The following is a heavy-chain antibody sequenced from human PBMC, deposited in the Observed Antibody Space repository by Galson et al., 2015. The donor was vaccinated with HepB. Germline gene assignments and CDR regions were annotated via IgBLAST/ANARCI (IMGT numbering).Heavy chain of an antibody. Sequence: TLSLTCTVSGGSVSSGSYYCSWIRQPAGTGLEWIGRKYASGRTHYSASLKSRVTISIDMSKNQCSPKVTSVTAADTAVYYCATSELRPGGYYYYGMDVWGQGTTVTV. CDR1: GGSVSSGSYY. V-gene: IGHV4-61*02. CDR3: ATSELRPGGYYYYGMDV. J-gene: IGHJ6*02. D-gene: IGHD4-23*01. CDR2: KYASGRT.